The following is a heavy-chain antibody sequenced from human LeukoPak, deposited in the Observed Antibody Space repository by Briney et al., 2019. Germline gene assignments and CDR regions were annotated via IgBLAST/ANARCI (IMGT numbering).Heavy chain of an antibody. J-gene: IGHJ5*02. CDR3: ARDPTYCGGDCWFDP. Sequence: ASVKVSSKASGYTSTISGTSWVRHAPGQGLEWMGWISAYNGNTNYAQKLQGRVTMTTDTSTSTAYMALRSLRSDDTAVYYCARDPTYCGGDCWFDPWGQGTLVTVSS. D-gene: IGHD2-21*02. V-gene: IGHV1-18*01. CDR2: ISAYNGNT. CDR1: GYTSTISG.